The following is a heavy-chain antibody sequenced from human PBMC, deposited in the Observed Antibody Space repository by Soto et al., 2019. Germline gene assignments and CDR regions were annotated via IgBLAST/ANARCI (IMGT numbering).Heavy chain of an antibody. CDR2: ISYDGSNK. V-gene: IGHV3-30*04. CDR3: ARARYYDSSGYYYFDY. J-gene: IGHJ4*02. Sequence: GESLKISCAASGFTFSSYAMHWVRQAPGKGLEWVAVISYDGSNKYYADSVKGRFTISRDNSKNTLYLQMNSLRAEDTAVYYCARARYYDSSGYYYFDYWGQGTLVTVSS. D-gene: IGHD3-22*01. CDR1: GFTFSSYA.